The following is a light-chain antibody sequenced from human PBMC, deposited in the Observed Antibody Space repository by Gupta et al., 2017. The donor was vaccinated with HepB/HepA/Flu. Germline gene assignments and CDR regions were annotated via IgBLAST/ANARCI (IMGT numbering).Light chain of an antibody. CDR2: KAS. J-gene: IGKJ1*01. CDR1: QSISSW. Sequence: DIQMTHSPSTLSASVGDRVTITCRASQSISSWLAWYQQKPGKAPKLLIYKASSLESGVPSRFSGSGSGTEFTLTISSLQPDDFATYYCQQYNSYSSWPFGQGTKVEIK. V-gene: IGKV1-5*03. CDR3: QQYNSYSSWP.